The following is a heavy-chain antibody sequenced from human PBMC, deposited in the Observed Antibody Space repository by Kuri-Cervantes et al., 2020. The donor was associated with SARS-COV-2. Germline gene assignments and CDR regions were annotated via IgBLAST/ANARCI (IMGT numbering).Heavy chain of an antibody. D-gene: IGHD5-18*01. J-gene: IGHJ3*02. Sequence: SQTLSLTCAVSGYSTCRVYYCGWIRQPPGKGLEWIGRSYHSGSTYYNPSLKSRVTISVDTSKNQFTLKLSSVTAADTAVYYCAGIGRYGPQWSSNHDAFDIWGKGTMVTVSS. V-gene: IGHV4-38-2*01. CDR1: GYSTCRVYY. CDR2: SYHSGST. CDR3: AGIGRYGPQWSSNHDAFDI.